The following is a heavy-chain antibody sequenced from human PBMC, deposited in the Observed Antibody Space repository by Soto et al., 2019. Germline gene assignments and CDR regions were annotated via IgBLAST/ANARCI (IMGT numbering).Heavy chain of an antibody. Sequence: EVQLLESGGGLVQPGGSLRLSCAASGFTFSSYAMSWVRQAPGKGLEWVSAISGSGGSTYYADSVKGRFTISRDNSKNTLYLQMNSLRAEDTAVYYCATLLTVAGSCFDYWGQGTLVTVSS. V-gene: IGHV3-23*01. CDR3: ATLLTVAGSCFDY. CDR1: GFTFSSYA. J-gene: IGHJ4*02. CDR2: ISGSGGST. D-gene: IGHD6-19*01.